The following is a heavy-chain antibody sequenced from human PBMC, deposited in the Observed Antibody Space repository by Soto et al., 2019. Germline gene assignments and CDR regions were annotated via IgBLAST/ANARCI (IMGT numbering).Heavy chain of an antibody. CDR3: ARDSGYDWGLFGMDV. J-gene: IGHJ6*02. CDR1: GGSISSYY. Sequence: SETLSLTCTVSGGSISSYYWSWIRQPPGKGLEWIGYIYYSGSTNYNPSLKSRVTISVDTSKNQFSLKLSSVTAADTAVYYCARDSGYDWGLFGMDVWGQGTTVTVSS. D-gene: IGHD5-12*01. V-gene: IGHV4-59*01. CDR2: IYYSGST.